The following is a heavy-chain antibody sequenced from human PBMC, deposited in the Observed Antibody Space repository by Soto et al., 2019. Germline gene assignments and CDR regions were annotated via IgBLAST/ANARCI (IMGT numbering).Heavy chain of an antibody. CDR2: ISAYNGNT. CDR1: GYTFTSYG. V-gene: IGHV1-18*01. Sequence: QVQLVQSGAEVKKPGASVKVSCKASGYTFTSYGISWVRQAPGQGLEWMGWISAYNGNTNYAQKLQGRVTMTTDTYTSTAYMELRSQRSDDTALYCSSRDSPFKVVATKLDYWGQGTLVTVSS. CDR3: SRDSPFKVVATKLDY. D-gene: IGHD1-26*01. J-gene: IGHJ4*02.